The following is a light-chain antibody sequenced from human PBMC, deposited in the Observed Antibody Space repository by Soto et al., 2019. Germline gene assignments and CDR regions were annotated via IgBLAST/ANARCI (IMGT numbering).Light chain of an antibody. CDR3: QQYGSSPPT. CDR2: GAS. Sequence: EIVLTQSPGTLSLSPGERGTLSCRASQTVRSSYLTWYQQKPGQAPRLLIYGASSRATDIPDRFSGSGSGTDFTLTISRLEPEDFAVYYCQQYGSSPPTFGQGTKVEIK. V-gene: IGKV3-20*01. CDR1: QTVRSSY. J-gene: IGKJ1*01.